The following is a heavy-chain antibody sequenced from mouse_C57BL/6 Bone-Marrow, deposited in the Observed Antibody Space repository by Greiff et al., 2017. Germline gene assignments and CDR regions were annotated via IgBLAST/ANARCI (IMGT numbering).Heavy chain of an antibody. CDR3: ERNTAQATLYAMDY. J-gene: IGHJ4*01. V-gene: IGHV1-22*01. CDR2: INPNNGGT. D-gene: IGHD3-2*02. Sequence: VQLQQSGPELVKPGASVKMSCKASGYTFTDYNMHWVKQSHGKSLEWIGYINPNNGGTSYNQKFKGKATLTVNKASSTAYMELRSLTSEDSAVYYCERNTAQATLYAMDYWGQGTSVTVSS. CDR1: GYTFTDYN.